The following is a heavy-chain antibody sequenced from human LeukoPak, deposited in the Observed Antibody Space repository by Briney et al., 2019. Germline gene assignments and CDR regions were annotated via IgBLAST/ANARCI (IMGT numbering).Heavy chain of an antibody. CDR2: ISSSSSYI. D-gene: IGHD2-2*01. J-gene: IGHJ3*02. Sequence: GGSLRLSCAASGFTFSSYSMNWVRQAPGKGLEWVSSISSSSSYIYYADSVKGRFTISRDNAKNSLYLQMNSLRAEDTAVYYCARGCSTSCFKGLGAFDIWGQGTMVTVSS. V-gene: IGHV3-21*01. CDR3: ARGCSTSCFKGLGAFDI. CDR1: GFTFSSYS.